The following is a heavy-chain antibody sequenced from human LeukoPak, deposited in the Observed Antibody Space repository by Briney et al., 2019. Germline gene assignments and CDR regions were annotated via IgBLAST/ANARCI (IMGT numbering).Heavy chain of an antibody. CDR3: AKGAQRSPYYGMDV. Sequence: GGSLRLSCVASGFTVSSNYMTWVRQAPGKGLEWVSAISGSGGSTYYADSVKGRFTISRDNSKNTLYLQMNSLRAEDTAVYYCAKGAQRSPYYGMDVWGQGTTVTVSS. J-gene: IGHJ6*02. D-gene: IGHD4-17*01. CDR1: GFTVSSNY. CDR2: ISGSGGST. V-gene: IGHV3-23*01.